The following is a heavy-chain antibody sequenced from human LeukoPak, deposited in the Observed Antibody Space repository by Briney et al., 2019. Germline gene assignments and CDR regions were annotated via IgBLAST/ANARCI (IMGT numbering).Heavy chain of an antibody. Sequence: ASVTVSCKASGYTFTGYYMHWVRQAPGQGLEWMGWINPNSGGTNYAQKFQGRVTMTRDTSISTAYMELSRLRSDDTAVYYCGREYYDILTGYENYYYYGMDVWGQGTTVTVSS. CDR1: GYTFTGYY. CDR2: INPNSGGT. CDR3: GREYYDILTGYENYYYYGMDV. V-gene: IGHV1-2*02. J-gene: IGHJ6*02. D-gene: IGHD3-9*01.